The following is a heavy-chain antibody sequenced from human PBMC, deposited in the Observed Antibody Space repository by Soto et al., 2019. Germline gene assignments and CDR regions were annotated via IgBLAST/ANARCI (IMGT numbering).Heavy chain of an antibody. CDR2: ISSSSSYI. J-gene: IGHJ6*02. D-gene: IGHD3-22*01. CDR3: ARDYYDSSGYRLLHGMDV. Sequence: PGGSLRLSCGASGFTFSSYSMNWVRQAPGKGLEWVSSISSSSSYIYYADSVKGRFTISRDNAKNSLYLQMNSLRAEDTAVYYCARDYYDSSGYRLLHGMDVWGQGTTVTVSS. CDR1: GFTFSSYS. V-gene: IGHV3-21*01.